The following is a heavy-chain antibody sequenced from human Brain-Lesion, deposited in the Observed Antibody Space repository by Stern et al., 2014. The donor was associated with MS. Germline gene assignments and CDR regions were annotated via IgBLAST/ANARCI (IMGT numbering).Heavy chain of an antibody. CDR1: GGSISSSNW. D-gene: IGHD6-13*01. Sequence: QVQLQQWGPGLVKPSGTLSLTCAVSGGSISSSNWWSWVRQSPGKGLEWIGESDHSGSTIYNPSLKSRVTVSADKSKNRFSLTPRFVTAADTAVYFCARFPASRPHVFDSWGQGTLVTVSS. CDR3: ARFPASRPHVFDS. V-gene: IGHV4-4*02. J-gene: IGHJ4*02. CDR2: SDHSGST.